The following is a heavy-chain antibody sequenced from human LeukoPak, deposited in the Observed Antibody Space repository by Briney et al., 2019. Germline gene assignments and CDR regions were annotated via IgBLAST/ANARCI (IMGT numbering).Heavy chain of an antibody. CDR1: GFKFASFG. D-gene: IGHD6-13*01. CDR2: VRFDGNNK. J-gene: IGHJ3*02. Sequence: GGSLRPSCAASGFKFASFGMHWVRQAPGKGLEWVASVRFDGNNKYYADSVKGRFTISRDNSKNTLYLQMDSLRREDTNIYYCAKVRLLLSSWDDVFESWGQGTMVTVSS. V-gene: IGHV3-30*02. CDR3: AKVRLLLSSWDDVFES.